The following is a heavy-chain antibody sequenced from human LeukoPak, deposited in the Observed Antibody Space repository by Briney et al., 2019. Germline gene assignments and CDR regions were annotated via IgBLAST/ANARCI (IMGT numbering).Heavy chain of an antibody. CDR1: GGTFSSYA. Sequence: AVKVSCKASGGTFSSYAISWVRQAPGQGLEWMGGIIPIFGTANYAQKFQGRVTITADESTSTAYMELSSLRSDDTAVYYCARDHYDILTGPPYYYYGMDVWGKGTTVTVSS. J-gene: IGHJ6*04. D-gene: IGHD3-9*01. CDR3: ARDHYDILTGPPYYYYGMDV. V-gene: IGHV1-69*01. CDR2: IIPIFGTA.